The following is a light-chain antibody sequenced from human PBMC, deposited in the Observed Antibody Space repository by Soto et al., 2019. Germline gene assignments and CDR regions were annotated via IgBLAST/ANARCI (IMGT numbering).Light chain of an antibody. CDR3: CSHAGRGSVL. V-gene: IGLV2-14*01. CDR1: SSDVGGYNY. J-gene: IGLJ2*01. CDR2: EVS. Sequence: QSALTQPASVSGSPGQSITISCTGTSSDVGGYNYVSWYQQHPGKAPKLMIYEVSNRPSGVSNRFSGSKSGNTASLTISGLQAEDEADYYCCSHAGRGSVLFGGGTKLTVL.